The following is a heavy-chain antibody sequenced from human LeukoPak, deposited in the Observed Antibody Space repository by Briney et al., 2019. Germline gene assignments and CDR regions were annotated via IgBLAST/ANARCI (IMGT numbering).Heavy chain of an antibody. CDR2: MNPNSGNT. D-gene: IGHD3-3*01. J-gene: IGHJ6*02. CDR1: GYTFTSYD. V-gene: IGHV1-8*01. CDR3: GRGSGDTIFGVVSYGMDV. Sequence: RASVKVSCKASGYTFTSYDINWVRQATGQGLEWMGWMNPNSGNTGYAQKFQGRVTMTRNTSISTAYMELSSLRSEDTAVYYCGRGSGDTIFGVVSYGMDVWGQGTTVTVSS.